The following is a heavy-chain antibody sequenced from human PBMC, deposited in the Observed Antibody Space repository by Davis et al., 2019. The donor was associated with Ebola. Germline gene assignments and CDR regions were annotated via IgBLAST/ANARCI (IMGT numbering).Heavy chain of an antibody. Sequence: GGSLRLSCVASGFTFQRYWMSWVRQAPGKGLEWVANIKEDGSEKYYVDSVKGRFTISRDNAKTSLYLQMSSLRVEDTAVYYCAKQTRTSSSWYAHDSFDMWGQGTMLTVSS. CDR1: GFTFQRYW. CDR3: AKQTRTSSSWYAHDSFDM. CDR2: IKEDGSEK. D-gene: IGHD6-13*01. J-gene: IGHJ3*02. V-gene: IGHV3-7*03.